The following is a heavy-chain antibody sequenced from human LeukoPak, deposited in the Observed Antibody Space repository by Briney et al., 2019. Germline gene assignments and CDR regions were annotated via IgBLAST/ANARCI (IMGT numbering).Heavy chain of an antibody. CDR1: QYHFTIYW. D-gene: IGHD2-2*01. Sequence: GESLKIYGMGSQYHFTIYWMSSVRQMPGKGLEWMGSIDPSGSYIKYSRSFQVLVTISPDKSISTADLRCSSLKAWDTALYYCASQVECVSGRNCSSGIPPQLIDSSGQRALVSVSS. J-gene: IGHJ4*02. CDR3: ASQVECVSGRNCSSGIPPQLIDS. CDR2: IDPSGSYI. V-gene: IGHV5-10-1*01.